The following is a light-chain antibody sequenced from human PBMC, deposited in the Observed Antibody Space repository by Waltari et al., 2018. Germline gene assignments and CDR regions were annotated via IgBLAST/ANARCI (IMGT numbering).Light chain of an antibody. CDR3: AGWDDSLNGPV. CDR1: LSNIASNT. J-gene: IGLJ3*02. V-gene: IGLV1-44*01. Sequence: QSVLTQPPSASATPGQRVTISCSGSLSNIASNTVNWYRQLPGTAPKLLIHGDNERPPGVPGRFSGSKSGTSASLAISGLQSADEADYYCAGWDDSLNGPVFGGGTKLTVL. CDR2: GDN.